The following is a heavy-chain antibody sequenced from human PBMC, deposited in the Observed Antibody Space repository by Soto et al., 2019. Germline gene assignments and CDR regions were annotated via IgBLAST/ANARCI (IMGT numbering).Heavy chain of an antibody. Sequence: GSLRLSCAASGVTFSSYAMSWVRQAPGKGLEWVSAISGSGGSTYYADSVKGRFTISRDNSKNTLYLQMNSLRAEDTAVYYCAKPSGDRYYYYYYGMDVWGQGTTVTVSS. CDR3: AKPSGDRYYYYYYGMDV. V-gene: IGHV3-23*01. J-gene: IGHJ6*02. CDR1: GVTFSSYA. CDR2: ISGSGGST.